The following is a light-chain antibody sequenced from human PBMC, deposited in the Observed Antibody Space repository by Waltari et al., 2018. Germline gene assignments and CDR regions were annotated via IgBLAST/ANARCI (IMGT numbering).Light chain of an antibody. CDR3: QHYVRLPAT. Sequence: EIVLSQSPGTLSLSPGERATLSCRASQSVSRSLAWYQQKAGQAPRLLIYGASTRATGSPDRLSGSGSGTDFSLTISRLEPEDFAVYYCQHYVRLPATFGQGTKVEIK. V-gene: IGKV3-20*01. CDR2: GAS. CDR1: QSVSRS. J-gene: IGKJ1*01.